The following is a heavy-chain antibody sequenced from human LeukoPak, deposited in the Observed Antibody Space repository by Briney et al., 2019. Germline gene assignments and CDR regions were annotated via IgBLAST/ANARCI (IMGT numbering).Heavy chain of an antibody. CDR3: ARERGIAAAGTFSDY. CDR2: INWNGGST. V-gene: IGHV3-20*04. J-gene: IGHJ4*02. CDR1: GFTFDDYG. Sequence: GGSLRLSCAASGFTFDDYGMSWVRQAPGKGLEWVSGINWNGGSTGYADSVKGRFTISGDNAKNSLYLQMNSLRAEDTALYYCARERGIAAAGTFSDYWGQGTLVTVSS. D-gene: IGHD6-13*01.